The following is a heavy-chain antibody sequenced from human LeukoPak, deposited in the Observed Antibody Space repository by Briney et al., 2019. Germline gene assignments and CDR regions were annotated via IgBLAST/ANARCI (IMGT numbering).Heavy chain of an antibody. CDR1: GFTFSTYA. D-gene: IGHD3-22*01. CDR3: AKDRAYYYNRSGYNEY. CDR2: ISSDGGRT. Sequence: GGSLRLSCAASGFTFSTYAMSWVRQAPGKGLEWVSVISSDGGRTDYPDSVKGRFTISRDNSKNTLYLQMNSLRAEDTAVYYCAKDRAYYYNRSGYNEYWGQGTLVTVSS. V-gene: IGHV3-23*01. J-gene: IGHJ4*02.